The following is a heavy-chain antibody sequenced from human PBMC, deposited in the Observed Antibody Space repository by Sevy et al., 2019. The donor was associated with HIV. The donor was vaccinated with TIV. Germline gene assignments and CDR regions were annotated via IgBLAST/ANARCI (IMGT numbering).Heavy chain of an antibody. Sequence: SETLSLTCTVSGGSISGYYWSWIRQPAGKGLEWIGRIYTSGSTNYNPSLKSRVTMSVDTSKNQFSLKLSSVTAADTAVYYCARLYSGSYLYYFDYWGQGTLVTVSS. CDR3: ARLYSGSYLYYFDY. J-gene: IGHJ4*02. D-gene: IGHD1-26*01. V-gene: IGHV4-4*07. CDR1: GGSISGYY. CDR2: IYTSGST.